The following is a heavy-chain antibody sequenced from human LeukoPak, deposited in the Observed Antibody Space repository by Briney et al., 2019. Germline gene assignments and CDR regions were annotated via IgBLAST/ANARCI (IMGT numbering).Heavy chain of an antibody. CDR1: GFTFSSYA. CDR2: ISGSGGTT. CDR3: SKDPNYGGNS. V-gene: IGHV3-23*01. J-gene: IGHJ4*02. Sequence: GGSLRLSCAASGFTFSSYAMSCVPQAPGKGLEWVSAISGSGGTTYYADSVKGRFTIPRDNSKNTLYLQMNRLRAEDTAVYYCSKDPNYGGNSWGQGTLVTVSS. D-gene: IGHD4-23*01.